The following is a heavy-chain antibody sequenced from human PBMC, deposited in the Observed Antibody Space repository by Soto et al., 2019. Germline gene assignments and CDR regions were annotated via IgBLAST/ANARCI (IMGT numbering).Heavy chain of an antibody. CDR2: IIPILGIA. CDR1: GGTFSSYT. V-gene: IGHV1-69*02. J-gene: IGHJ4*02. D-gene: IGHD2-8*01. Sequence: SVKVSCKASGGTFSSYTISWVRQAPGQGLEWMGRIIPILGIANYAQKFQGRVTITADKSTSTAYMELSSLRSEDTAVYYCARVVQSTNGVLDYWGQGTLVTVSS. CDR3: ARVVQSTNGVLDY.